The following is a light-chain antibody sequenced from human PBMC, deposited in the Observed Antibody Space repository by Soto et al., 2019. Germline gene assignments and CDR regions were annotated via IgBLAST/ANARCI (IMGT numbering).Light chain of an antibody. V-gene: IGLV2-14*01. CDR1: SSDVGGYNY. J-gene: IGLJ2*01. CDR2: DVS. CDR3: SSYTTSSTLVG. Sequence: QSALTQPASVSVSPGQSITISCTGTSSDVGGYNYVSLYQQHPGKASKLMLYDVSNRPSGVSNRFSSSKSGNTASLTISGLQADDEADSYRSSYTTSSTLVGFGGGTKLTFL.